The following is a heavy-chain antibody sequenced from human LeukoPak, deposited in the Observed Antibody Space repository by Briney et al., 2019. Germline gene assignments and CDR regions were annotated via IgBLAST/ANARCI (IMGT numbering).Heavy chain of an antibody. Sequence: PGGSLRLSCAASGFTLSSYWMHWVRQAPGKGLVYVSRINSDGSSANYADSVQGRFTISRDNAKNTLYLEMNSLRADDTAVYYCARPVTGTYAPLEYWGQGTLVTVSS. V-gene: IGHV3-74*01. J-gene: IGHJ4*02. CDR2: INSDGSSA. D-gene: IGHD1-1*01. CDR3: ARPVTGTYAPLEY. CDR1: GFTLSSYW.